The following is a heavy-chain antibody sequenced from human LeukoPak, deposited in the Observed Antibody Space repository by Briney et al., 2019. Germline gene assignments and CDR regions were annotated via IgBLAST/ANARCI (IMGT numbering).Heavy chain of an antibody. CDR1: GFTFSSYA. CDR3: AGDQLDY. D-gene: IGHD1-1*01. Sequence: PGGSLRLSCAASGFTFSSYAMSWVRQAPGKGLEWVSVIYSGGSTYYADSVKGRFTISRDNSKNTVYLQMNSLRAEDTAVYYCAGDQLDYWGQGTLVTVSS. CDR2: IYSGGST. V-gene: IGHV3-53*01. J-gene: IGHJ4*02.